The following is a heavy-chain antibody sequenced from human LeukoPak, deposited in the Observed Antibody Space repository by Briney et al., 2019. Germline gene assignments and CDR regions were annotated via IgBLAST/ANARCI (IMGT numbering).Heavy chain of an antibody. D-gene: IGHD2-2*01. J-gene: IGHJ4*02. CDR2: IKSKTDGGTT. V-gene: IGHV3-15*01. Sequence: PGGSLRLSCAASGFTFSDYYMSWVRQAPGKGLEWVGRIKSKTDGGTTDYAAPVKGRFTISRDDSKNTLYLQMNSLKTEDTAVYYCTTGLAAAAMGDYWGQGTLVTVSS. CDR1: GFTFSDYY. CDR3: TTGLAAAAMGDY.